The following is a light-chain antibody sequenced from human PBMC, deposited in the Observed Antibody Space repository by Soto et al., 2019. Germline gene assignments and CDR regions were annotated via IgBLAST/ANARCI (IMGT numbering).Light chain of an antibody. CDR2: DTF. CDR3: QQRTNWPLT. Sequence: EIVLTQSPATLSLSPGERATLSCRASQGVSSSLAWYQQKPGQAPRLLIYDTFNRATGVPAKFSGSGSGTDFTLTISSLEPEDFAVFYCQQRTNWPLTFGGGTKVEIK. V-gene: IGKV3-11*01. CDR1: QGVSSS. J-gene: IGKJ4*01.